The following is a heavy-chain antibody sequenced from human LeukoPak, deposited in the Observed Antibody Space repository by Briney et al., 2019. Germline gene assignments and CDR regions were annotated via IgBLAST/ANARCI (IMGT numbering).Heavy chain of an antibody. Sequence: SLKVSCKASGGTFSSYAISWVRQAPGQGLEWMGRIIPILGIANYAQKFQGRVTITADKSTNTAYMELSSLRSEDTAVYYRAREGGYSYGYNYYYGMDVWGQGTTVTVS. D-gene: IGHD5-18*01. V-gene: IGHV1-69*04. CDR3: AREGGYSYGYNYYYGMDV. CDR1: GGTFSSYA. CDR2: IIPILGIA. J-gene: IGHJ6*02.